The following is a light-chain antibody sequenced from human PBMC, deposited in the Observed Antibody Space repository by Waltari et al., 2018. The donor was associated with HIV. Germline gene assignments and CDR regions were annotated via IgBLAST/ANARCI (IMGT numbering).Light chain of an antibody. CDR1: QTVYSPY. V-gene: IGKV3-20*01. CDR3: LQYGSSPGT. CDR2: GAS. Sequence: EIVLTQSPGTLSLSPGERATLSCRASQTVYSPYLAWYQHRPGQAPRLLIFGASSRANGIPDRFSGSGSGTDFTLTISRLEPEDFAVYYCLQYGSSPGTFGQGTKVEIK. J-gene: IGKJ1*01.